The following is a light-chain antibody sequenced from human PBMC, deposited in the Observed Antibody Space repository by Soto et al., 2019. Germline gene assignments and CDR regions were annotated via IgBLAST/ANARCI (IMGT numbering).Light chain of an antibody. V-gene: IGKV1-5*03. CDR2: SAS. CDR1: QSISNW. J-gene: IGKJ2*01. Sequence: DIQMTQSPSTLSVSVGDRVTISCRASQSISNWLAWYQQKPGNAPKLLIYSASSLASGVPSRFSGSGSGTESTLTSSILHPDVFATYCRQYNNCPPNTFGQGTKLEIK. CDR3: RQYNNCPPNT.